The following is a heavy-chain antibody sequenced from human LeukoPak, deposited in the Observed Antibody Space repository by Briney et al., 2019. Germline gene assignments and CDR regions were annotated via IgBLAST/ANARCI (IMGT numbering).Heavy chain of an antibody. D-gene: IGHD1-26*01. CDR2: IWYDGSNK. V-gene: IGHV3-33*01. J-gene: IGHJ6*02. CDR3: ARDREHLHYYGLDV. Sequence: PGRSLRLSCSASGFTFNNYGMHWVRQAPGKGLEWVAVIWYDGSNKYYGDSVEGRFTVSRDNFEYTLYLQMNSLRVEDTAVYFCARDREHLHYYGLDVWGQGTTVTVSS. CDR1: GFTFNNYG.